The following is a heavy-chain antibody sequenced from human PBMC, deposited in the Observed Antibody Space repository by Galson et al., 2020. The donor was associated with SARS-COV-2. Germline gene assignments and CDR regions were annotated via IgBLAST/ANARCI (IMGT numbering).Heavy chain of an antibody. D-gene: IGHD3-16*01. CDR2: ISSSGSTI. CDR1: GFTFSDYY. J-gene: IGHJ2*01. Sequence: NSGGSLRLSCAASGFTFSDYYMSWIRQAPGKGLEWVSYISSSGSTIYYADSVKGRFTISRDNAKNSLYLQMNSLRAEDTAVYYCARLRMITFGGVSTPDWYFDLWGRGTLVTVSS. V-gene: IGHV3-11*04. CDR3: ARLRMITFGGVSTPDWYFDL.